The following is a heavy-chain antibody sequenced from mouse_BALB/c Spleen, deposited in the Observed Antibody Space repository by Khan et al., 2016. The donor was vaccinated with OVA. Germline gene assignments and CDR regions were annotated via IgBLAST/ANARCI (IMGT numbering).Heavy chain of an antibody. J-gene: IGHJ4*01. Sequence: VQLKESGPGLVKPSQSLSLTCTVTGYSITSDYAWNWIRQFPGNKLEWMGYINYSGSTNYNPALQSRISITRDTSKNQFFLQLNSVTTADTATYYCARDGSRYNYAMDYWGQGTSVTVSS. V-gene: IGHV3-2*02. D-gene: IGHD2-3*01. CDR3: ARDGSRYNYAMDY. CDR2: INYSGST. CDR1: GYSITSDYA.